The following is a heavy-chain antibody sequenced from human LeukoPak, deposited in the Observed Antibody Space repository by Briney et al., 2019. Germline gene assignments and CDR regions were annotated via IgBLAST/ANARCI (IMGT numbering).Heavy chain of an antibody. D-gene: IGHD1-26*01. CDR1: GYTFTGYY. J-gene: IGHJ6*02. CDR3: ARFLGGSYGMDV. Sequence: ASVKVSCKASGYTFTGYYMHWVRQAPAQGLEWMGRINPNSGGTNYAQKFQGRVTMTRDTSASTAYMELSSLRSEDTAVYYCARFLGGSYGMDVWGQGTTVTVSS. CDR2: INPNSGGT. V-gene: IGHV1-2*06.